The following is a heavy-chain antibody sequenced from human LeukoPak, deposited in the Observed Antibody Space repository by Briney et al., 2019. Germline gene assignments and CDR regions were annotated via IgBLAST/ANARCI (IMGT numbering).Heavy chain of an antibody. Sequence: SETLSLTCAVYGGSFSGYYWSWIRQPPGKGLEWVGEINHSGSTNYNPSLKSRVTISVDTSKNQFSLKLSSVTAADTAVYYCARYDGSDWPGGATAFDYWGQGTLVTVSS. CDR2: INHSGST. CDR1: GGSFSGYY. V-gene: IGHV4-34*01. CDR3: ARYDGSDWPGGATAFDY. D-gene: IGHD6-19*01. J-gene: IGHJ4*02.